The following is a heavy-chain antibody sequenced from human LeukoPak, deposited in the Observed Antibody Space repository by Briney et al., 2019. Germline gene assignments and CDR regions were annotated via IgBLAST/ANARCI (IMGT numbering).Heavy chain of an antibody. CDR3: AELGITMIGGV. D-gene: IGHD3-10*02. J-gene: IGHJ6*04. CDR1: GFIFSTYN. CDR2: ISSSGSTI. Sequence: GGSLRLSCSASGFIFSTYNMNWVRQAPGKGLEGVSYISSSGSTIYYADSVKGRFTISRDNAKNSLYLQMNSLRAEDTAVYYCAELGITMIGGVWGKGTTVTISS. V-gene: IGHV3-48*04.